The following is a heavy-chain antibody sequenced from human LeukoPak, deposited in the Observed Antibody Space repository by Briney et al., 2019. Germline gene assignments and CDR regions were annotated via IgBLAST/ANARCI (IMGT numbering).Heavy chain of an antibody. CDR3: ARGWAINWFDP. J-gene: IGHJ5*02. CDR1: GGSFSGYY. D-gene: IGHD3-16*01. CDR2: INHSGST. Sequence: PSETLSLTCAVYGGSFSGYYWSWIRQPPGKGLEWIGEINHSGSTNYNPSLKSRVTISVDTSKNQFSLKLSSVTAADTAVYYCARGWAINWFDPWGQGTLVTVSS. V-gene: IGHV4-34*01.